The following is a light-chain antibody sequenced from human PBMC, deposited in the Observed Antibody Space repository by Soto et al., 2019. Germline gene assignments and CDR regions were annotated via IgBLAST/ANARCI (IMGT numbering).Light chain of an antibody. CDR3: QQYCSSQWT. Sequence: EIVLTQSPGTLSLSPGERATLSCRASQSVSSSYLAWYQQKAGQAPRLLIYGASSRATGIPDRFSGSGSGTDFTLTISRLEPEDFAVYYCQQYCSSQWTFGQGTKVEIK. J-gene: IGKJ1*01. CDR2: GAS. V-gene: IGKV3-20*01. CDR1: QSVSSSY.